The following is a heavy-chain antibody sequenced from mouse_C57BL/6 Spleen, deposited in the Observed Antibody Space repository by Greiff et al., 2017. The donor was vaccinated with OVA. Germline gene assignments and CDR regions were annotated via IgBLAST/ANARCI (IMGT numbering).Heavy chain of an antibody. D-gene: IGHD4-1*01. CDR3: ARHRTGTMDY. Sequence: EVQRVESGGDLVKPGGSLKLSCAASGFTFSSYGMSWVRQTPDKRLEWVATISSGGSYTYYPDSVKGRFTISRDNAKNTLYLQMSSLKSEDTAMYYCARHRTGTMDYWGQGTTLTVSS. V-gene: IGHV5-6*01. CDR2: ISSGGSYT. J-gene: IGHJ2*01. CDR1: GFTFSSYG.